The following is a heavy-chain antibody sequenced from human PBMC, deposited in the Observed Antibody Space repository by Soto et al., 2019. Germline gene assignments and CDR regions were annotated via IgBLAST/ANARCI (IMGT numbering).Heavy chain of an antibody. CDR2: ISPYSGNT. D-gene: IGHD4-17*01. CDR3: ARDGDYGDSRLHDSFDV. CDR1: GYPFTDFA. J-gene: IGHJ3*01. V-gene: IGHV1-18*01. Sequence: QAQLVQSGPEVKQPGASVKVSCKASGYPFTDFAISWVRQAPGQGLEWMGWISPYSGNTNYAQKLQGRVSMTADASTGTAYVEVRSLKSDDTATYFCARDGDYGDSRLHDSFDVGGQGTMVTVSS.